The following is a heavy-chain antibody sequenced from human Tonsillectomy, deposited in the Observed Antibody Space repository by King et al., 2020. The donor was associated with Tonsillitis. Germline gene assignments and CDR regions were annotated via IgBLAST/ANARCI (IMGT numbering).Heavy chain of an antibody. CDR2: ISYDGSNT. CDR1: GFTFSSYG. D-gene: IGHD3-10*01. J-gene: IGHJ6*02. Sequence: VQLVESGGGVVQPGRSLRLSCAASGFTFSSYGMHWVRQAPGKGLEWVAVISYDGSNTYYADSVKGRFTISRDNSKNTLYLQMNSLRAEDTAVYYCAKEQFGVRAKYYYGMDVWGQGTTDTVSS. V-gene: IGHV3-30*18. CDR3: AKEQFGVRAKYYYGMDV.